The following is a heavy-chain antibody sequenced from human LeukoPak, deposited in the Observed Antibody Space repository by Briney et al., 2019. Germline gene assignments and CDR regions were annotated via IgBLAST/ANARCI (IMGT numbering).Heavy chain of an antibody. J-gene: IGHJ4*02. V-gene: IGHV3-30*18. CDR2: ISYDGSYK. D-gene: IGHD6-13*01. Sequence: GGSLRLSCAASEFTFSTYGMHWVRQAPGKGLEWVAVISYDGSYKFYADSVKGRFTISRDNSKSTLYLQMNSLRAEDTAAYYCAKDRYSGLNTIDYWGQGTLVTVSS. CDR1: EFTFSTYG. CDR3: AKDRYSGLNTIDY.